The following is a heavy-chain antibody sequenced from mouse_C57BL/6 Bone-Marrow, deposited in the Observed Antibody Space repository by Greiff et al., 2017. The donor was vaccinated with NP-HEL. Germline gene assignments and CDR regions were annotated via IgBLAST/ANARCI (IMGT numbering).Heavy chain of an antibody. J-gene: IGHJ2*01. V-gene: IGHV1-54*01. CDR1: GYAFTNYL. Sequence: QVQLQQSGAELVRPGTSVKVSCKASGYAFTNYLIEWVKQRPGQGLEWIGVINPGSGGTNYNEKFKGQATLTSDKSSSTAYMQRISLTSEDAAVYFCARDYGSSSDYWGQGTTLTVSS. D-gene: IGHD1-1*01. CDR2: INPGSGGT. CDR3: ARDYGSSSDY.